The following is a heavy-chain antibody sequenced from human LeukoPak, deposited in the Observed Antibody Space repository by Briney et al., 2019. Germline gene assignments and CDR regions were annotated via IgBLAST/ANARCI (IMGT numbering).Heavy chain of an antibody. CDR1: GYTFTGYY. J-gene: IGHJ3*02. V-gene: IGHV1-2*02. CDR2: INPNSGGT. D-gene: IGHD4-17*01. Sequence: ASVKVSCKASGYTFTGYYMHWVRQAPGQGLEWMGWINPNSGGTNYAQKFQGRVTMTRDTSISTAYMELSRLRSDDTAVYYCARLGKGDYGDFLDRYAFDIWGQGTMLTVSS. CDR3: ARLGKGDYGDFLDRYAFDI.